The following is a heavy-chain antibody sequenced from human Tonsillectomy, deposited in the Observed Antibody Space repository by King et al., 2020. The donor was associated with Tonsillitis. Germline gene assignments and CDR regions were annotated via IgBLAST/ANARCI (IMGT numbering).Heavy chain of an antibody. CDR1: GFTFSSYA. J-gene: IGHJ4*02. CDR2: ISYDGRNK. V-gene: IGHV3-30*01. Sequence: VQLVESGGGVVQPGRSLRLSCAASGFTFSSYAMHWVRQAPGKGLEWVAVISYDGRNKYYADSVKGRFTISRDNSKNTLYLQMNSLRTEDTAVYFCAGEQGRVPSPFDYWGQGTLVTVSS. CDR3: AGEQGRVPSPFDY. D-gene: IGHD6-19*01.